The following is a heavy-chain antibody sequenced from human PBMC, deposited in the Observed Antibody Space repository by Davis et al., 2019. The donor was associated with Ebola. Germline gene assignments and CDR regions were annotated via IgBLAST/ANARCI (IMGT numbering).Heavy chain of an antibody. D-gene: IGHD3-22*01. V-gene: IGHV4-59*01. Sequence: MPSETLSLTCTVSGGSISSYYWSWIRQPPGKGLEWVGYIYYSGSPNYNPSHSGNTTYNPSLKSPVTISVDTSKNQFSLKLSSVTAADTAMYYCAREGYYYDSSGYHRGGFDFWGQGTLVTVSS. CDR3: AREGYYYDSSGYHRGGFDF. J-gene: IGHJ4*02. CDR1: GGSISSYY. CDR2: IYYSGSPNYNPSHSGNT.